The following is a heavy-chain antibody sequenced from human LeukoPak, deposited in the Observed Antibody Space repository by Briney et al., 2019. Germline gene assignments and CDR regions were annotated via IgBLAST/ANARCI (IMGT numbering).Heavy chain of an antibody. J-gene: IGHJ4*02. CDR2: ISSSGSTI. Sequence: PGGSLRLSCAASGFTFSSYEMNWVRQAPGRGRGWVSYISSSGSTIYYADSVRGRFTISRDNAKNSLYLQMNRLRGEDTAYYYCAKDMGYYDSSGSGPFDYWGQGTLVTVSS. CDR3: AKDMGYYDSSGSGPFDY. V-gene: IGHV3-48*03. CDR1: GFTFSSYE. D-gene: IGHD3-22*01.